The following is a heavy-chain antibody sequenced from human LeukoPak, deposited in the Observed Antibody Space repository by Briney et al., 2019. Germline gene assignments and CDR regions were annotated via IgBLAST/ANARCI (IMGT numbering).Heavy chain of an antibody. D-gene: IGHD3-10*01. V-gene: IGHV4-61*02. Sequence: SQTLSLTCSVSGASISSGDYYWNWIRQPAGKGLEWIGRIYASGNTNYNPSVGSRVTISADTSRNQFSLKLSSVTAADTAMYYCARDRISFVRGISRDYNFFDPWGQGILVTVSS. CDR1: GASISSGDYY. J-gene: IGHJ5*02. CDR3: ARDRISFVRGISRDYNFFDP. CDR2: IYASGNT.